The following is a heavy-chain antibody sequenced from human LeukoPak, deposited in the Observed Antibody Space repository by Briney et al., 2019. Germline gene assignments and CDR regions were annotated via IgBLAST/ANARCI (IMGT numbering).Heavy chain of an antibody. Sequence: GGSLRLSCAASGFTFSSYAMHWVRQAPGKGLEWVAVISYDGSNKYYADSVKGRFTIYRDNSKNTLYLQMNSLRAEDTAVNYCARELTELRLLSFGYWSQGTLVTVSS. CDR3: ARELTELRLLSFGY. CDR1: GFTFSSYA. CDR2: ISYDGSNK. V-gene: IGHV3-30*04. J-gene: IGHJ4*02. D-gene: IGHD4-17*01.